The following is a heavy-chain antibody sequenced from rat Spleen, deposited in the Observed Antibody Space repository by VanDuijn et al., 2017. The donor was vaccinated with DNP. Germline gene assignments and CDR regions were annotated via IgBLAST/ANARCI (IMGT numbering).Heavy chain of an antibody. D-gene: IGHD5-1*01. CDR2: VWRNGDT. CDR1: GFSLPMYH. V-gene: IGHV2-32*01. J-gene: IGHJ2*01. Sequence: QVQLKESGPGLVQPSQTLSLTCTVSGFSLPMYHVHWIRQPPGKGMAWMGIVWRNGDTSYNSLLKSRLSISWDTSKSQYFVKXXXLQXXXTAXXXCAXXRGXXXLFXXXGQGVXXXVSS. CDR3: AXXRGXXXLFXX.